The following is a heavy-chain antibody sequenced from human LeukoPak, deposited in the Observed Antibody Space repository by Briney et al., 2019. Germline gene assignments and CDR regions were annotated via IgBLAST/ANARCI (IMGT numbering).Heavy chain of an antibody. CDR2: INHSGST. D-gene: IGHD2-2*02. CDR1: GGSFSGYY. Sequence: SETLSLTCAVYGGSFSGYYWSWIRQPPRKGLEWVGEINHSGSTNYNPSLKSPVTISLDTSKNHVSLKLSPLTAADTAVYYGARGGRYQLLYTYYYYGMDVWGQGTTVTVSS. V-gene: IGHV4-34*01. CDR3: ARGGRYQLLYTYYYYGMDV. J-gene: IGHJ6*02.